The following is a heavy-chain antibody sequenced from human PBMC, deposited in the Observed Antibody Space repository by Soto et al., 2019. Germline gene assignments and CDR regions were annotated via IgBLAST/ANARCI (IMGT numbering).Heavy chain of an antibody. J-gene: IGHJ6*03. CDR2: ISSSSSYI. V-gene: IGHV3-21*01. Sequence: GGSLRLSCAASGFTFSSYSMNWVRQAPGKGLEWVSSISSSSSYIYYADSVKGRFTISRDNAKNSVYLQMNSLRAEDTAVYYCARDPQGGRIQFMECVYYYYYMDVWGKGTTVTVSS. CDR1: GFTFSSYS. CDR3: ARDPQGGRIQFMECVYYYYYMDV. D-gene: IGHD3-3*01.